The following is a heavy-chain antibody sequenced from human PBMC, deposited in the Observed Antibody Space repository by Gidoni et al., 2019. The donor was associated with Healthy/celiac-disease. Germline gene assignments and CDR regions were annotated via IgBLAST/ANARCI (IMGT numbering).Heavy chain of an antibody. CDR3: ARSYSNNWYDGFDI. CDR2: IYPGDSDT. V-gene: IGHV5-51*01. CDR1: GYRFSSYW. D-gene: IGHD6-13*01. Sequence: EVQLVQSGAEVKKPGESLKISCRGAGYRFSSYWIGWVRQMPGQGLEWMGIIYPGDSDTRYSPSFQGQVTISADKSISTAYLQWSSLKASDTAMYYCARSYSNNWYDGFDIWGQGTMVTVSS. J-gene: IGHJ3*02.